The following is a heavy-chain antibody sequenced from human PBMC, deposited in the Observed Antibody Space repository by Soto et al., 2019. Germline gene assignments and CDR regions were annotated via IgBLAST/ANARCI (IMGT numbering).Heavy chain of an antibody. CDR2: IKQDGSEK. J-gene: IGHJ4*02. D-gene: IGHD3-3*01. Sequence: HPGGSLRLSCAASGFTFSSYWMSWVRQAPGKGLEWVANIKQDGSEKYYVDSVKGRFTISRDNAKNSLYLQMNSLRAEDTAVYYCARENVLRFLEWPTDFDYWGQGTLVTVSS. CDR3: ARENVLRFLEWPTDFDY. CDR1: GFTFSSYW. V-gene: IGHV3-7*01.